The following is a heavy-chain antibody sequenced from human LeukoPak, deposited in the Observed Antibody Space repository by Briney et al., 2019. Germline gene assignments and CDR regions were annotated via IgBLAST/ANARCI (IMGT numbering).Heavy chain of an antibody. J-gene: IGHJ4*02. CDR1: GGSIGSSSYY. Sequence: SETLSLTCTVSGGSIGSSSYYWSWIRQPAGKGLEWIGRIYTSGSTNYNPSLKSRVTMSVDTSKNQFSLKLSSVTAADTAVYYCARDGYYYGSGARRMDYWGQGTLVTVSS. V-gene: IGHV4-61*02. CDR2: IYTSGST. CDR3: ARDGYYYGSGARRMDY. D-gene: IGHD3-10*01.